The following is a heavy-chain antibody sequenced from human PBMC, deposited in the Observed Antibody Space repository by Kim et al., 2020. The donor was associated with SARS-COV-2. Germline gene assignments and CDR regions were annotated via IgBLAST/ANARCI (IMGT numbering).Heavy chain of an antibody. CDR3: ARHAFRGSSSWLLNWFAP. CDR2: IYYSGST. V-gene: IGHV4-39*01. D-gene: IGHD6-13*01. J-gene: IGHJ5*02. CDR1: GGSISSSSYY. Sequence: SETLSLTCTVSGGSISSSSYYWGWIRQPPGKGLEWIGSIYYSGSTYYNPSLKSRVTISVDTSKNQFSLKLSSVTAADTAVYYCARHAFRGSSSWLLNWFAPWGQGTLVTVSS.